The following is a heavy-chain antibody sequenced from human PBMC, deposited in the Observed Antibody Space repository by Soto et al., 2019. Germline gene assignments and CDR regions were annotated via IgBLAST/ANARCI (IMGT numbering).Heavy chain of an antibody. V-gene: IGHV4-30-4*01. J-gene: IGHJ4*02. CDR1: GGSISRGYYY. Sequence: PSETLSLTCTVSGGSISRGYYYWSWIRQPPGKGLEWIGYIYYSGSTYYNASLKSRVTISVDTSKNQFSLKLSSVTAADTAVYYYARALEANYAPSYWGQGTLVTVSS. D-gene: IGHD3-16*01. CDR3: ARALEANYAPSY. CDR2: IYYSGST.